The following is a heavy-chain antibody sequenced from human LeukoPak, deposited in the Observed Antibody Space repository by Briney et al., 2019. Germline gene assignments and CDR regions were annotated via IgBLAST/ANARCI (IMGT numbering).Heavy chain of an antibody. V-gene: IGHV3-74*01. CDR1: GFTFSSYW. Sequence: GGSLRLSCAVSGFTFSSYWMHWVRQAPGKGLVWVSRINSDGSSTSYADSVKGRFTISRDNAKNTLYLQMNSLRAEDTAVYYCARGNVDIVATTKLCDYWGQGTLVTVSS. CDR2: INSDGSST. D-gene: IGHD5-12*01. J-gene: IGHJ4*02. CDR3: ARGNVDIVATTKLCDY.